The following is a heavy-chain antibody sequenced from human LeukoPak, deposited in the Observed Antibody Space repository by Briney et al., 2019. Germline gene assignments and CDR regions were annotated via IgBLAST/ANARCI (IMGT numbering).Heavy chain of an antibody. J-gene: IGHJ4*02. V-gene: IGHV3-48*01. CDR2: ISSSSSTI. Sequence: ETLSLTCTVSGGSISSSSYYWGWIRQPPGKGLEWVSYISSSSSTIYYADSVKGRFTISRDNAKNSLYLQMNSLRAEDTAEYYCARGQPRYSGYDSQFDYWGQGTLVTVSS. CDR3: ARGQPRYSGYDSQFDY. CDR1: GGSISSSS. D-gene: IGHD5-12*01.